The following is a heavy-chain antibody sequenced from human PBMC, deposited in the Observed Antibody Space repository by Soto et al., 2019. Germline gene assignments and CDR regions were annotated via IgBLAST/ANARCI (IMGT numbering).Heavy chain of an antibody. CDR1: GGSMSSYQ. V-gene: IGHV4-59*01. CDR3: ARGTYYYDSSGYNFESSFDY. J-gene: IGHJ4*02. CDR2: IPYSGRT. D-gene: IGHD3-22*01. Sequence: SETLSLTSTVSGGSMSSYQWSWIRQPPGKGLEWIGYIPYSGRTNYNPSLKSRVTISVDTSKNQFSLKLTSVNAADTAVYYCARGTYYYDSSGYNFESSFDYWGQGALVTVSS.